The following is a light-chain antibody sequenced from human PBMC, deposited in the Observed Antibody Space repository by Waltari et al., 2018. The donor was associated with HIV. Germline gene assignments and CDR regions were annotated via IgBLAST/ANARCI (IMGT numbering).Light chain of an antibody. CDR3: MQSLQTPRT. CDR2: LAA. V-gene: IGKV2-28*01. Sequence: DIVMTQSPLPLPVTPGAPASIPSLSTRSLLHTNGYNYVDWFLQKPGQSPQLLIFLAANRDSGVPERFSGSGSGTEFTLNISRVEAEDVGVYYCMQSLQTPRTFGQGTKVEIK. CDR1: RSLLHTNGYNY. J-gene: IGKJ1*01.